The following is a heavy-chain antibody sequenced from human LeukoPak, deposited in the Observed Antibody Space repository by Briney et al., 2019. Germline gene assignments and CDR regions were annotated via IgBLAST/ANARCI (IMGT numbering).Heavy chain of an antibody. D-gene: IGHD3-22*01. CDR2: IYYSGST. CDR3: ARGRRGYDSSGYYAVYYGMDV. J-gene: IGHJ6*02. Sequence: SETLSLTCTVSGGSISSYYWSWIRQPPGKGLEWIGYIYYSGSTNYNPSLKSRVTISVDTSKNQFTLKLSSVTAADTAVYYCARGRRGYDSSGYYAVYYGMDVWGQGTTVTVSS. V-gene: IGHV4-59*01. CDR1: GGSISSYY.